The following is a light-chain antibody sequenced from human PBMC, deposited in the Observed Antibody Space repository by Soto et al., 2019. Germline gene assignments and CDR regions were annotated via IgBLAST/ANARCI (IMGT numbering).Light chain of an antibody. J-gene: IGKJ1*01. CDR1: QSVSST. V-gene: IGKV3-15*01. CDR3: QQYNNWPPWA. Sequence: EIVLTQSPATLSLSPGERATLSCRASQSVSSTFAWYQQKPVRAPRLLIYGASTRVTGVPARFSGSGSGTEFTLTISSLQSEDFAVYYCQQYNNWPPWAFGQGTKVEIK. CDR2: GAS.